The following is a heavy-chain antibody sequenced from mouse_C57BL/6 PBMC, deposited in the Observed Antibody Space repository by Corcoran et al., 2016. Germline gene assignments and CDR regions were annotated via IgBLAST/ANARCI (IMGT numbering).Heavy chain of an antibody. CDR3: APITTVEGYFDV. Sequence: EVQPQQSGPELAKPGASVKMSCKASGYTFTDYYMQWVEQSHGKRLEWIGYIYPNNGGNGYNQKFKGKATLTVDKSSSTAYMELRSLTSEDYAVYYCAPITTVEGYFDVWGTGTTVTVSS. D-gene: IGHD1-1*01. CDR1: GYTFTDYY. J-gene: IGHJ1*03. CDR2: IYPNNGGN. V-gene: IGHV1-34*01.